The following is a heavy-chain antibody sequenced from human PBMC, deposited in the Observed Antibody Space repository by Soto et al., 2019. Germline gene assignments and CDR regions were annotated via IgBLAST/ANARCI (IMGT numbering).Heavy chain of an antibody. CDR2: IYYSGST. CDR1: VVSISSGGYY. D-gene: IGHD2-2*01. CDR3: ARDSLSCSSTSCYYYYYYGMEV. V-gene: IGHV4-31*03. Sequence: PSETLSLTCTFSVVSISSGGYYCSWIRQHPWKGLEWIGYIYYSGSTYYNPSLKSRVTISVDTSKNQFSLKLSSVTAADTAVYYCARDSLSCSSTSCYYYYYYGMEVWGQGTTVIVSS. J-gene: IGHJ6*01.